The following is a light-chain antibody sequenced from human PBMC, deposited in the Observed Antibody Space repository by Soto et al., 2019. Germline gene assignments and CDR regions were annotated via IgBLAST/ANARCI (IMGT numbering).Light chain of an antibody. V-gene: IGLV2-14*01. J-gene: IGLJ2*01. Sequence: QSVLTQPASVSGSPGQSITISCIGTSSDIGGYNFVSWYHQHPGKAPKLLIYEVNNRPSGVSNRFSGSKSGSTASLTISGLQAEDEGDYYCSSYTTSSILAIFGGGPKLTVL. CDR2: EVN. CDR3: SSYTTSSILAI. CDR1: SSDIGGYNF.